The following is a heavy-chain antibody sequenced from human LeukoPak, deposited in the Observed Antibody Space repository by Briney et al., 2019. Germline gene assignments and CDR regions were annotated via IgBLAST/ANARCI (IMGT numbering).Heavy chain of an antibody. J-gene: IGHJ4*02. Sequence: SETLSLTCTVSDDSMTGYYWSWIRQPPGKGLEWIAYISYNGGTYSNPSLKSRVTISIDTSKNQFSLKLSSVTAADTAIFYCARHKHSSGLASLDFWGPGTLVTVSS. CDR1: DDSMTGYY. CDR2: ISYNGGT. V-gene: IGHV4-59*08. CDR3: ARHKHSSGLASLDF. D-gene: IGHD5-18*01.